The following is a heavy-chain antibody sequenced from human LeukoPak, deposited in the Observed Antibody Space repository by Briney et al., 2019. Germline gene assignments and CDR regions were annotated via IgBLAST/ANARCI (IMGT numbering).Heavy chain of an antibody. D-gene: IGHD5-12*01. J-gene: IGHJ5*02. CDR3: ARLVVATIDGTTDFWFDP. V-gene: IGHV5-51*01. CDR1: GYSFTNYW. Sequence: GESLKISCKGSGYSFTNYWIGWVRQMPGKGLEYMGIIYPDDSDTRYSPSFQGQVAISADKSISTAYLQRSSLKASDTAMYYCARLVVATIDGTTDFWFDPWGQGTLVTVSS. CDR2: IYPDDSDT.